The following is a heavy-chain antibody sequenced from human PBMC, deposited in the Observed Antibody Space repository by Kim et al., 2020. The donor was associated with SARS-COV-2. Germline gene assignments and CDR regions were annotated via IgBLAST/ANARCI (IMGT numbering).Heavy chain of an antibody. D-gene: IGHD1-1*01. CDR1: GFTFSDYW. Sequence: GGSLRLSCAASGFTFSDYWMHWVRQAPGKGLVWVARINGVGSRTNYADSAEGRFTISRDNAKNTLSLQMNSLRAEDTAVYYCARDLRDGYNSPPDYWGQGTLVTVSS. J-gene: IGHJ4*02. CDR3: ARDLRDGYNSPPDY. CDR2: INGVGSRT. V-gene: IGHV3-74*01.